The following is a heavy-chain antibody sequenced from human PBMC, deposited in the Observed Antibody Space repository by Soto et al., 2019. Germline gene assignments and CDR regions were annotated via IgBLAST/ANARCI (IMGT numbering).Heavy chain of an antibody. D-gene: IGHD4-17*01. CDR1: GFTSSSYW. V-gene: IGHV3-74*01. CDR2: IHSDGGTT. J-gene: IGHJ4*02. CDR3: ARTYGSNSHFDY. Sequence: EVQLVESGGGLVQPGGSLRLSCAASGFTSSSYWMHWVRQAPGKGLVWVSRIHSDGGTTTYADSVKGRFTMSRDNAKNTLYLQMNSLRAEDTAVYYCARTYGSNSHFDYWGQGTLVTVSS.